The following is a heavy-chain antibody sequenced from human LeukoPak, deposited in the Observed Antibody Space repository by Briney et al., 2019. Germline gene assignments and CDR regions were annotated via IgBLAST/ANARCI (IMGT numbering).Heavy chain of an antibody. J-gene: IGHJ3*02. CDR3: AKVRLKIVVVPFDAFDI. CDR1: GFTFSSYA. V-gene: IGHV3-23*01. Sequence: PGGSLRLSCAASGFTFSSYAMSWVRQAPGKGLEWVSAISGSGGSTYYADSVKGRFTISRDNSKNTLYLQMNSLRAEDTAVYYCAKVRLKIVVVPFDAFDIWGQGTMVTVSS. CDR2: ISGSGGST. D-gene: IGHD3-22*01.